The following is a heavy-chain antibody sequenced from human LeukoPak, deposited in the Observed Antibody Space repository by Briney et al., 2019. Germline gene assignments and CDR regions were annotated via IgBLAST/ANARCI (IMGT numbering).Heavy chain of an antibody. V-gene: IGHV3-23*01. Sequence: PGGSLRLSCAASGFTFSGSGMSWVRQAPGKGLEWISSSGDSDGSTYYADSLKGRFTISRDNSKNTLYLRMNNLRAEDTAVYYCAKGGCRGTCNPLAYWGQGALVTVSP. CDR3: AKGGCRGTCNPLAY. CDR2: SGDSDGST. D-gene: IGHD2-15*01. J-gene: IGHJ4*02. CDR1: GFTFSGSG.